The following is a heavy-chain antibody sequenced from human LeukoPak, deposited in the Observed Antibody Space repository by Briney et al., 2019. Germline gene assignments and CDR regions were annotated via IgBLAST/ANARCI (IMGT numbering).Heavy chain of an antibody. J-gene: IGHJ4*02. D-gene: IGHD2-15*01. CDR1: GFTFSDFY. CDR2: ISCSSSNT. V-gene: IGHV3-11*03. CDR3: TRHPAEGDY. Sequence: GGSLRLSCAASGFTFSDFYMSWIRPAPGKGLESISYISCSSSNTNYADSVKGRFTISRDNAKNSLYLQMNSLRAEDTAVYYCTRHPAEGDYWGQGTLVTVSS.